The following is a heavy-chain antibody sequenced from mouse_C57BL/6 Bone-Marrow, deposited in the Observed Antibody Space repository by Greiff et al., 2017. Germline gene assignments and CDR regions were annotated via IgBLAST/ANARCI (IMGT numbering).Heavy chain of an antibody. V-gene: IGHV5-9*01. D-gene: IGHD1-1*01. J-gene: IGHJ1*03. CDR2: ISGGGGNT. Sequence: EVPGVESGGGLVKPGGSLKLSCAASGFTFSSYTMSWVRQTPEKRLQWVAAISGGGGNTYYPVSVKGRFTISRDNDKNILYLQMSSLRSEDTALYYCSRQVTTVLATKYFDVWGTGTTVTGSS. CDR3: SRQVTTVLATKYFDV. CDR1: GFTFSSYT.